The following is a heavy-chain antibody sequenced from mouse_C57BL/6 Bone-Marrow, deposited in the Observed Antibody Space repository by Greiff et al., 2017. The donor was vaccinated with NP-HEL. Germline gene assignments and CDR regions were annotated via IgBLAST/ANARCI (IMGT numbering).Heavy chain of an antibody. CDR3: ARVDGYYDYAMDY. Sequence: EVKVVESGGGLVKPGGSLKLSCAASGFTFSSYAMSWVRQTPEKRLEWVATISDGGSYTYYPDNVKGRFTISRDNAKNNLYLQMSHLKSEDTAMYYCARVDGYYDYAMDYWGQGTSVTVSS. CDR2: ISDGGSYT. D-gene: IGHD2-3*01. V-gene: IGHV5-4*03. CDR1: GFTFSSYA. J-gene: IGHJ4*01.